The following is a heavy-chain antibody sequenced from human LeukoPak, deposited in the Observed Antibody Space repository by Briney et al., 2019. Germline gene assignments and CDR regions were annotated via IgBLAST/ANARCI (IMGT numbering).Heavy chain of an antibody. CDR2: INHSGST. D-gene: IGHD3-16*02. CDR1: GGSFSGYY. J-gene: IGHJ3*02. Sequence: PSETLSLTCAVYGGSFSGYYWSWIRQPPGKGLEWIGEINHSGSTNYNPSLKSRVTISVDTSKNQFSPKLSSVTAADTAVYYCARIPSPPYDYVWGSYRVGAFDIWGQGTMVTVSS. V-gene: IGHV4-34*01. CDR3: ARIPSPPYDYVWGSYRVGAFDI.